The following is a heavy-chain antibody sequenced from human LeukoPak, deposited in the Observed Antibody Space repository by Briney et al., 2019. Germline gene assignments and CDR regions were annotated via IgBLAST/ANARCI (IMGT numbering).Heavy chain of an antibody. V-gene: IGHV4-39*01. CDR2: IYYSGST. D-gene: IGHD5-12*01. J-gene: IGHJ4*02. CDR1: GGSISSSSYY. CDR3: ASHGYSGYDYYFDY. Sequence: SETLSLTCTVSGGSISSSSYYWGWNRQPPGKGLEWIGSIYYSGSTYYNPSLKSRVTISVDTSKNQFSLKLSSVTAADTAVYYCASHGYSGYDYYFDYWGQGTLVTVSS.